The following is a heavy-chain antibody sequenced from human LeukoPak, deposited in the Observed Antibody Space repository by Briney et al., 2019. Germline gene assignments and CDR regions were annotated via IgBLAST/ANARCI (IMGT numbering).Heavy chain of an antibody. CDR3: IVSSRCYGCFDY. D-gene: IGHD2-15*01. CDR2: ITGSGDTT. Sequence: SGGSLRLSCAASGFTFSSYAMSWVRQAPGKGLEWVSAITGSGDTTYYADSVKGRFTISRDNSKNTLYLQMNSLRAEDTAVYYSIVSSRCYGCFDYWGQGTLVTISS. CDR1: GFTFSSYA. V-gene: IGHV3-23*01. J-gene: IGHJ4*02.